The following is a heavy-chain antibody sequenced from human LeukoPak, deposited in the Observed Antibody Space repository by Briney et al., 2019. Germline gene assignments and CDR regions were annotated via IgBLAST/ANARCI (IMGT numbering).Heavy chain of an antibody. CDR3: ARDDLTYSGSPSVGSWFAP. V-gene: IGHV1-18*01. CDR2: ISAYNGNT. J-gene: IGHJ5*02. CDR1: GYTFTSYG. Sequence: ASVTVSCKASGYTFTSYGISWVRQAPGQGLEWMGWISAYNGNTNYAQKPQGRVTMTTDTSTSTAYMELRSLRSDDTAVYYCARDDLTYSGSPSVGSWFAPWGQGTLVTVSS. D-gene: IGHD1-26*01.